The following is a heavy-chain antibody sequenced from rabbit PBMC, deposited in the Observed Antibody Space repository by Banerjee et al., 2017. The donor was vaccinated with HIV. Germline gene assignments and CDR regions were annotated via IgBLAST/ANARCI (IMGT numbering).Heavy chain of an antibody. V-gene: IGHV1S45*01. CDR1: GFSFSSSYW. CDR3: ARDLGGSSLYWAFNV. CDR2: INTSSGNT. D-gene: IGHD8-1*01. Sequence: QEQLEESGGDLVKPEGSLTLTCTASGFSFSSSYWICWVRQAPGKGLEWIACINTSSGNTVYASWAKGRFTISKTSSTTVTLQMTSLTAADTATYLCARDLGGSSLYWAFNVWGPGTLVTV. J-gene: IGHJ4*01.